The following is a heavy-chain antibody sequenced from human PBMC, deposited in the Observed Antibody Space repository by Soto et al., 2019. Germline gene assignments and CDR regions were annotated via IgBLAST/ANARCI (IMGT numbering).Heavy chain of an antibody. J-gene: IGHJ4*02. CDR3: ATVSRVAYYEKSGTLDY. CDR2: ISWNSGNL. D-gene: IGHD3-22*01. V-gene: IGHV3-9*01. CDR1: GFRFDEYA. Sequence: EVQLVESGGGLVEPGRSLRLSCVVSGFRFDEYAMHWVRQAPGKGLEWVSGISWNSGNLGYADSVKGRFTIARDNAKNSLYLQINSLRPEDTALYYGATVSRVAYYEKSGTLDYWGQGALVTVSS.